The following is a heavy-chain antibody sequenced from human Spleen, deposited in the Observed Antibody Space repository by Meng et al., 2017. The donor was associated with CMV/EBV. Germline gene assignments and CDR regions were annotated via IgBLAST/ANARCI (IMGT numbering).Heavy chain of an antibody. CDR1: GFTFSSYS. Sequence: GESLKISCAASGFTFSSYSMNWVRQAPGKGLEWVSSISSSSSYIYYADSVKGRFTISRDNAKNSLYLQMNSLRAEDTAVYYCARDLNDAHGMDVWGQGTTVTVS. J-gene: IGHJ6*02. V-gene: IGHV3-21*01. CDR3: ARDLNDAHGMDV. D-gene: IGHD1-1*01. CDR2: ISSSSSYI.